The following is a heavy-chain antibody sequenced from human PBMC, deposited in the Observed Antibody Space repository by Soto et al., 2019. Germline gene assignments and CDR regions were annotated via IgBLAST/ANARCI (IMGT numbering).Heavy chain of an antibody. CDR3: ARGRYCLTGRCFPNWFDS. Sequence: SETLSLTCSVSGDSISTVDYFWAWIRQPPGQALEYIGYIYKSTTTYYNPSFESRVATSLDTSKSQFSLTVTSVTAADTAVYFCARGRYCLTGRCFPNWFDSWGQGTLVTVSS. J-gene: IGHJ5*01. V-gene: IGHV4-30-4*01. CDR1: GDSISTVDYF. CDR2: IYKSTTT. D-gene: IGHD2-15*01.